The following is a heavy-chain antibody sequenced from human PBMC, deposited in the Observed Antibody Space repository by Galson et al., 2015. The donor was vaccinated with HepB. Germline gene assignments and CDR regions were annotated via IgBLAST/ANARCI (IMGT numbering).Heavy chain of an antibody. CDR3: ARERGTGVRGVIFDY. Sequence: SLRLSCAASGFTFSRYAMHWVRQAPGKGLEWVAVISYDGSNKYYADSVKGRFTISRDNSKNTLYLQMNSLRAEDTAVYYCARERGTGVRGVIFDYWGQGTLVTVSS. D-gene: IGHD3-10*01. CDR1: GFTFSRYA. J-gene: IGHJ4*02. CDR2: ISYDGSNK. V-gene: IGHV3-30-3*01.